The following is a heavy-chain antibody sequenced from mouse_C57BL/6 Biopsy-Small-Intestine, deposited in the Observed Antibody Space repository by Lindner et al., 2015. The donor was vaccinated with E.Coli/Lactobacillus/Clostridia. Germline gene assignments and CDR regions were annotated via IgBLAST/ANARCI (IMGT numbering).Heavy chain of an antibody. V-gene: IGHV10-1*01. CDR2: IRSKSNNYAT. Sequence: EVQLQESGGGLVQPKGSLKLSCAASGFSFNTYAMNWVRQAPGKGLEWVARIRSKSNNYATYYADSVKDRFTISRDDSESMLYLQMNNLKTEDTAMYYCVRPPMVTTDYYAMDYWGQGTSVTVSS. CDR1: GFSFNTYA. D-gene: IGHD2-3*01. J-gene: IGHJ4*01. CDR3: VRPPMVTTDYYAMDY.